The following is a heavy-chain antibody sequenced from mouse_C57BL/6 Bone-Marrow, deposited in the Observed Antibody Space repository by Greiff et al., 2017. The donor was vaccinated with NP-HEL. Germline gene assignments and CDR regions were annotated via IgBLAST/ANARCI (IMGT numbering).Heavy chain of an antibody. CDR1: GYTFTSYG. CDR2: IYPRSGNT. D-gene: IGHD2-2*01. J-gene: IGHJ2*01. CDR3: ARGRRLRLLFDY. Sequence: QVQLQQSGAELARPGASVKLSCKASGYTFTSYGISWVKQRTGQGLEWIGEIYPRSGNTYYNEKFKGKATLTADKSSSTAYMELRSLTSEDSAVYFCARGRRLRLLFDYWGQGTTLTVSS. V-gene: IGHV1-81*01.